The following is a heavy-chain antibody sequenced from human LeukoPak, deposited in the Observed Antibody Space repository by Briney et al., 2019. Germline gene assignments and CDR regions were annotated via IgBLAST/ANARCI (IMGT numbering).Heavy chain of an antibody. J-gene: IGHJ4*02. V-gene: IGHV4-39*01. CDR1: GGSISSSSYY. D-gene: IGHD3-3*01. CDR2: IYYSGST. Sequence: SETLSLTCTVSGGSISSSSYYWGWIRQPPGKGLEWIGSIYYSGSTYYNPSLKSRVTISVDTSKNQFSLKLSSVTAADTAVYYCARHITIFGVVITSSFDYWGQGTLVTVSS. CDR3: ARHITIFGVVITSSFDY.